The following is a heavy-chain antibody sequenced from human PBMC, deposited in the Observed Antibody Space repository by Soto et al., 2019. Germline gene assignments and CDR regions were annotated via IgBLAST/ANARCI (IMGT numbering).Heavy chain of an antibody. CDR3: VRFHATNLIGGLDV. D-gene: IGHD1-26*01. Sequence: QVQLQESGPGLVKPPETLSLTCTVSGGSVSSGNYYWSWIRQPPGKGLEWIGYIYYSGSTNYNPSLKSRVTISVELSKNQFSLKLRSVTAADTAVYYCVRFHATNLIGGLDVWGQGTTVTVSS. V-gene: IGHV4-61*01. CDR2: IYYSGST. CDR1: GGSVSSGNYY. J-gene: IGHJ6*02.